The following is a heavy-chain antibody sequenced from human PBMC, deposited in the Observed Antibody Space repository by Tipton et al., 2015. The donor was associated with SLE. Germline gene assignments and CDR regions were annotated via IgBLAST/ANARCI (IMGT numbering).Heavy chain of an antibody. J-gene: IGHJ4*02. CDR3: ARDGGSGWIDY. V-gene: IGHV4-30-2*01. D-gene: IGHD6-19*01. CDR2: IYHSGST. CDR1: GGSISSGGYS. Sequence: GLVKPSQTLSLTCAVSGGSISSGGYSWSWVRQPPGKGLEWIGYIYHSGSTYYNPSLKSRVTISVDRSKNQFSLKLSSVTAADTAVYYCARDGGSGWIDYWGQGTLVTVSS.